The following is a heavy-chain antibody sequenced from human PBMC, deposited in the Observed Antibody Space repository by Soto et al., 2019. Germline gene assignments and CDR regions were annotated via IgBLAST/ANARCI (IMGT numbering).Heavy chain of an antibody. D-gene: IGHD3-3*02. Sequence: GGSLIVSCTASGFTFGHNWMHWVRQGPGKGLEWISRIDTGGRTTDYADSVKGRFTISRDNAKNTLYLQMDSLRAEDTAMYYCARFGTYYHPSAFLDRGQG. CDR2: IDTGGRTT. CDR3: ARFGTYYHPSAFLD. V-gene: IGHV3-74*01. J-gene: IGHJ4*02. CDR1: GFTFGHNW.